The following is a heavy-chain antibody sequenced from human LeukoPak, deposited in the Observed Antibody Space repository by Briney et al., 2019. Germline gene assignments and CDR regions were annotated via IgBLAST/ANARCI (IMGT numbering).Heavy chain of an antibody. Sequence: ASVKVSCKASGYTFSNYGISWVRQAPGQGLEWVGWIRGDNGNTNYAQKLQGRVTMTTDTSTSTAYMELRSLGSDETAVYYCARDGRAYYGSGSYYSYYWGQGTLVTVSS. CDR3: ARDGRAYYGSGSYYSYY. J-gene: IGHJ4*02. CDR2: IRGDNGNT. V-gene: IGHV1-18*01. CDR1: GYTFSNYG. D-gene: IGHD3-10*01.